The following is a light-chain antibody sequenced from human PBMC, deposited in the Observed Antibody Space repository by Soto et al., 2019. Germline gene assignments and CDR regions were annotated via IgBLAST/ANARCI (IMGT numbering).Light chain of an antibody. CDR1: QSLVHGDGNTY. J-gene: IGKJ2*01. Sequence: DIVMTQTPLSSSVTLGQPASISCRSSQSLVHGDGNTYLTWLQQRPGQPPKVLFYKISKRFSGVPDRFSGSGAGTDFTLKINRVEAEDVGVYYCMQAKQFPFTFGQGTKLEIK. CDR3: MQAKQFPFT. V-gene: IGKV2-24*01. CDR2: KIS.